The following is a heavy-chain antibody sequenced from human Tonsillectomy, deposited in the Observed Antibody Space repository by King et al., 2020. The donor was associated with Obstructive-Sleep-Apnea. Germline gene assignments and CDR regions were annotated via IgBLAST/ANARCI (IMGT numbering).Heavy chain of an antibody. J-gene: IGHJ4*02. V-gene: IGHV4-59*12. CDR3: SRLTYYYGSGSYSFDY. D-gene: IGHD3-10*01. CDR1: GGSISSYY. Sequence: QLQESGPGLVKPSETLSLTCTVSGGSISSYYWSWIRQPPGKGLEWIGYIYYSGSTNYNPSLKSRVTISVDTSKNKFSLKLSSVTAADTAVYYCSRLTYYYGSGSYSFDYWGQGTLVTVSS. CDR2: IYYSGST.